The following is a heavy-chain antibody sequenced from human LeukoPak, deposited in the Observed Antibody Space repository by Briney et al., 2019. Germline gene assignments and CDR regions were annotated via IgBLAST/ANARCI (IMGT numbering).Heavy chain of an antibody. Sequence: SETLSLTCTVSGDSISSYYWSWIRQPPGKGLEWIGYIYYSGSTNYNPSLKSRVTISVDTSKNQFSLKLSSVTAADTAVYYCASNRYYDFWSGYPNWFDPWGQGTLVTVSS. D-gene: IGHD3-3*01. CDR3: ASNRYYDFWSGYPNWFDP. CDR1: GDSISSYY. CDR2: IYYSGST. V-gene: IGHV4-59*01. J-gene: IGHJ5*02.